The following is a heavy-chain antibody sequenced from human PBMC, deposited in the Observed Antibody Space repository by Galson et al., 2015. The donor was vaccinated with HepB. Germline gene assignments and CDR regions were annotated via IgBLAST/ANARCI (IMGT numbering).Heavy chain of an antibody. CDR3: ARTVGSSSWYVDDAFDI. V-gene: IGHV6-1*01. D-gene: IGHD6-13*01. Sequence: CAISGDSVSSHSAAWNWIRQSPSRGLEWLGRTYYRSKWYNDYAVSVKSRITINPDTSKNQFSLQLNSVTPEDTAVYYCARTVGSSSWYVDDAFDIWGQGTMVTVSS. J-gene: IGHJ3*02. CDR2: TYYRSKWYN. CDR1: GDSVSSHSAA.